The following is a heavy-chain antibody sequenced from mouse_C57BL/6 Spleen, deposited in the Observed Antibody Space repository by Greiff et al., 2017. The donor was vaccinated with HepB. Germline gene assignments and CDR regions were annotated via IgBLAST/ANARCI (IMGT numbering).Heavy chain of an antibody. CDR3: ARGGTTVVAPGY. D-gene: IGHD1-1*01. CDR1: GYAFSSYW. Sequence: SGAELVKPGASVKISCKASGYAFSSYWMNWVKQRPGKGLEWIGQIYPGDGDTNYNGKFKGKATLTADKSSSTAYMQLSSLTSEDSAVYFCARGGTTVVAPGYWGQGTTLTVSS. V-gene: IGHV1-80*01. CDR2: IYPGDGDT. J-gene: IGHJ2*01.